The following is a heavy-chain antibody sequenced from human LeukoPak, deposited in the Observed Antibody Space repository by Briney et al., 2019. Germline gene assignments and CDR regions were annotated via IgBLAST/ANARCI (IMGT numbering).Heavy chain of an antibody. V-gene: IGHV3-33*01. CDR3: ARSPAGIWSQDAFDI. J-gene: IGHJ3*02. D-gene: IGHD2-8*02. CDR1: GFTFSSYG. Sequence: GGSLRLSCAASGFTFSSYGMHWVRQAPGKGLEWVAVIWYDGSNKYYADSVKGRFTISRDNSKNTLYLQMNSLRAEDTAVYYCARSPAGIWSQDAFDIWGQGTMVTVSS. CDR2: IWYDGSNK.